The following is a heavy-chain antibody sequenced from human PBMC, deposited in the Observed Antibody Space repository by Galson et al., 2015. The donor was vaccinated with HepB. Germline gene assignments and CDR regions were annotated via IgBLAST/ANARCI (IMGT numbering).Heavy chain of an antibody. Sequence: SVKVSCKASGYTFTNYGISWVRQAPGQGLEWMGWISAYKGNTNYAQKLQGRVTMTTDTSTSTASMELKSLRSDDTAVYYCARDVGGYFDLWGRGTLVTVSS. J-gene: IGHJ2*01. V-gene: IGHV1-18*01. D-gene: IGHD3-10*01. CDR1: GYTFTNYG. CDR3: ARDVGGYFDL. CDR2: ISAYKGNT.